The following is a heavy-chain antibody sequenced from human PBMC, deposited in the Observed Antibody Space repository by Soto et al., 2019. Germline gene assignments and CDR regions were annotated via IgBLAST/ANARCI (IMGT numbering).Heavy chain of an antibody. CDR3: AKDRRKVVVAAPFDY. CDR1: GFTFSSYG. D-gene: IGHD2-15*01. CDR2: ISYDGSNK. V-gene: IGHV3-30*18. Sequence: QVQLVESGGGVVQPGRSLRLSCAASGFTFSSYGMHWVRQAPGKGLEGVAVISYDGSNKYYADSVKGRFTISRDNSKNTVYLQMNSLRAEDTAVYYCAKDRRKVVVAAPFDYWGQGTLVTVSS. J-gene: IGHJ4*02.